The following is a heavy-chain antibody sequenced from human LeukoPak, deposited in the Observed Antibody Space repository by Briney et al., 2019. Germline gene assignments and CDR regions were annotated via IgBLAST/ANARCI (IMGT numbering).Heavy chain of an antibody. J-gene: IGHJ4*02. Sequence: SETLSLTCTVSGGFISSYYWSWIRQPPGKGLEWIGYIYYSGSTNYTPSLKSLVTISVDTSKNQCSLKLRSVTAADTAVYYCARVSGYHWESFYAYWGQGTLVTVSS. CDR3: ARVSGYHWESFYAY. CDR2: IYYSGST. D-gene: IGHD5-12*01. V-gene: IGHV4-59*01. CDR1: GGFISSYY.